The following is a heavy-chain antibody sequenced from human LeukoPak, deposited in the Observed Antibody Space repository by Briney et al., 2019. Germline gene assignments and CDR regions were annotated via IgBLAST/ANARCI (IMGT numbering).Heavy chain of an antibody. V-gene: IGHV1-2*02. D-gene: IGHD3-22*01. CDR2: INPNSGGT. CDR3: ARYATNYYDSSGYPLSYMDV. CDR1: GYTFTGYY. J-gene: IGHJ6*03. Sequence: ASVKVSCKASGYTFTGYYMHWVRQAPGQGLEWMGWINPNSGGTNYAQKFQGRVTMTRDTSISTAYMELSRLRSEDTAVYYCARYATNYYDSSGYPLSYMDVWGKGTTVTVSS.